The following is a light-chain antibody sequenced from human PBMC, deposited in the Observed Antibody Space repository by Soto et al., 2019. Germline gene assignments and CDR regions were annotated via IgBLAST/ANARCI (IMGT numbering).Light chain of an antibody. CDR3: QKYDSAPWT. J-gene: IGKJ1*01. CDR2: ATS. Sequence: DIQMTQSPSSLSASVRDRVTITCRASQGISNYLAWDQQKPGKVPKLLIYATSTLQSGVPSRFSGSGSGTDFTLTISSIQPEDVATYYCQKYDSAPWTFGQGTKVEIK. V-gene: IGKV1-27*01. CDR1: QGISNY.